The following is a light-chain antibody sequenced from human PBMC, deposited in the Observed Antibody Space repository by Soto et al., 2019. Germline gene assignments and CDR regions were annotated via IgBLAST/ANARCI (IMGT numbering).Light chain of an antibody. CDR1: QSVGSVY. CDR3: QQYDISPWT. V-gene: IGKV3-20*01. Sequence: EIVLTQSPGTLSLSPGERATLSCRASQSVGSVYLAWYQQKPGQAPRLLIYGASTRATGILDRFSGSGSGADFTLTIGRLEPEDFAVYYCQQYDISPWTFGQGTRVEI. CDR2: GAS. J-gene: IGKJ1*01.